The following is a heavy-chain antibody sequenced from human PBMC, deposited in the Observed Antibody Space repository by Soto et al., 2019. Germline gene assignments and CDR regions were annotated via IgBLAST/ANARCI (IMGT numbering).Heavy chain of an antibody. CDR2: IYSGGST. CDR1: GFTVSSNY. CDR3: ARDTYARYYMDV. D-gene: IGHD4-17*01. J-gene: IGHJ6*03. Sequence: GGSLRLSCAASGFTVSSNYMSWVRQAPGKGLEWVSVIYSGGSTYYADSVKGRFTISRDNSKNTLYLQMTSLRAEDTAVYYCARDTYARYYMDVWGKGTTVTVSS. V-gene: IGHV3-66*01.